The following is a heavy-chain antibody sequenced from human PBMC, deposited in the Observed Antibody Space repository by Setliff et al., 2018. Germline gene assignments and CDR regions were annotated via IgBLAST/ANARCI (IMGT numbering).Heavy chain of an antibody. CDR1: GDSFSDYY. V-gene: IGHV4-34*01. J-gene: IGHJ3*02. CDR3: ASPRRDDLDSPFDAFDI. D-gene: IGHD3-3*01. Sequence: SETLSLTCAVYGDSFSDYYWSWIRQPPGKGLEWIEEINHRGSTNYSPSLRSRVTMSLDTSKNQFSLRLSSVTAADTAVYYCASPRRDDLDSPFDAFDIWGQGTMVTVSS. CDR2: INHRGST.